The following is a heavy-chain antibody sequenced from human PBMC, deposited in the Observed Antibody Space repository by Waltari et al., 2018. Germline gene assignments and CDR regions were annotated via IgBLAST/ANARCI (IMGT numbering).Heavy chain of an antibody. CDR2: INHSGST. Sequence: QVQLQQWGAGLLKPSETLSLTCAVYGGSFSGYYWSWIRQPPGKGREWIGEINHSGSTNYNPSLKSRVTISVDTSKNQFSLKLSSVTAADTAVYYCARGRAVYFGSYPRYYFDYWGQGTLVTVSS. J-gene: IGHJ4*02. D-gene: IGHD1-26*01. CDR1: GGSFSGYY. CDR3: ARGRAVYFGSYPRYYFDY. V-gene: IGHV4-34*01.